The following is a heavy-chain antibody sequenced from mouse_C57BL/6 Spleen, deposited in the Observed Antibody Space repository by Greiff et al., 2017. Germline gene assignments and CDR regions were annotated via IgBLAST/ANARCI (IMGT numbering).Heavy chain of an antibody. CDR1: GFTFSDYY. V-gene: IGHV5-16*01. J-gene: IGHJ1*03. CDR2: INYDGSST. CDR3: ARVVYDYDGWYFDV. D-gene: IGHD2-4*01. Sequence: EVKLQESEGGLVQPGSSMKLSCTASGFTFSDYYMAWVRQVPEKGLEWVANINYDGSSTYYLDSLKSRFIISRDNAKNILYLQMSSLKSEDTATYYCARVVYDYDGWYFDVWGTGTTVTVSS.